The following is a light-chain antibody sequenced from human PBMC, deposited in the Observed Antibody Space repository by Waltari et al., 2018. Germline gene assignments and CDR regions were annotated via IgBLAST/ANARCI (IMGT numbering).Light chain of an antibody. Sequence: QPALTPPASVSGSPGQSITISCPATSGDGGSYHLVSWYQQQSGKAPRLMIYEGSKRPSGVSNRFSGSKSGNTASLTISGLQAEDEADYYCCSYAGSSTGVFGTGTKVTVL. CDR3: CSYAGSSTGV. CDR2: EGS. V-gene: IGLV2-23*01. CDR1: SGDGGSYHL. J-gene: IGLJ1*01.